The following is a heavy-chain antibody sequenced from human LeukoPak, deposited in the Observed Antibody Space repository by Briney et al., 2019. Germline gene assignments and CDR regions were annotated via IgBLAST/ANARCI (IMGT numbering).Heavy chain of an antibody. CDR3: ARSGSYLGYYFDY. V-gene: IGHV4-30-4*01. CDR2: IYYSGST. Sequence: SSETLSLTCTVSGGSISSGDYYWSWIRQPPGKGLEWIGYIYYSGSTYYNPSLKSRVTISVDTSKNQFSLKLSSVTAADTAVYYCARSGSYLGYYFDYWGQGTLVTVSS. J-gene: IGHJ4*02. CDR1: GGSISSGDYY. D-gene: IGHD1-26*01.